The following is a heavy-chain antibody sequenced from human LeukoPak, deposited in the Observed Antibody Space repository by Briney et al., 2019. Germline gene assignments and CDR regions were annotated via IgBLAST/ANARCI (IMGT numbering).Heavy chain of an antibody. V-gene: IGHV1-46*01. D-gene: IGHD3-22*01. CDR2: INPSGGST. Sequence: ASVKVSCKASGYTFTSYYMHWVRQAPGQGLEWMGIINPSGGSTSYAQKFQGRVTMTRDTSISTAYMELSRLRSDDTAVYYCARGKYYYDSSGLGPDAFDIWGQGTMVTVSS. CDR3: ARGKYYYDSSGLGPDAFDI. J-gene: IGHJ3*02. CDR1: GYTFTSYY.